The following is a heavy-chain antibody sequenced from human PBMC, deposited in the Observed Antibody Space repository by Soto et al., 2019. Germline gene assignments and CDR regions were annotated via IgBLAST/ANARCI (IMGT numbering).Heavy chain of an antibody. D-gene: IGHD3-10*01. CDR2: FDPEDGET. CDR1: GYTPTELS. Sequence: ASVKVSCKVSGYTPTELSMHWVRQAPGKGLEWMGGFDPEDGETIYAQKFQGRVTMTEDTSTDTAYMELSSLRSEDTAVYYCATSITMVRGVIITPHVTFDYWGQGTLVTVSS. V-gene: IGHV1-24*01. CDR3: ATSITMVRGVIITPHVTFDY. J-gene: IGHJ4*02.